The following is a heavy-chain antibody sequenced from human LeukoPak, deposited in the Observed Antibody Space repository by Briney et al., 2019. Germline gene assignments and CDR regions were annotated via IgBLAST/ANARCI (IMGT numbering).Heavy chain of an antibody. J-gene: IGHJ4*02. CDR2: INPSGGRT. Sequence: GASVRVSCKASGYTFTIYYMHWVRHAPGQGLEWMGIINPSGGRTSYAQKFQGRVTMTRDMSTSTVYMELSSLRSEDTAVYYCARDQPQYGDYVTPLDYWGQGTLVTVSS. V-gene: IGHV1-46*01. CDR1: GYTFTIYY. CDR3: ARDQPQYGDYVTPLDY. D-gene: IGHD4-17*01.